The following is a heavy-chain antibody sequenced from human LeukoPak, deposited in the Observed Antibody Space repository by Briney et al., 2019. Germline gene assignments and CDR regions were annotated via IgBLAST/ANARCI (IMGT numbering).Heavy chain of an antibody. CDR2: IYYSGST. CDR1: GGSISSYY. D-gene: IGHD3-22*01. V-gene: IGHV4-30-4*01. J-gene: IGHJ4*02. CDR3: ARAPLYYYDSSGYLDY. Sequence: SETLSLTCTVSGGSISSYYWSWIRQPPGKGLEWIGYIYYSGSTYYNPSLKSRVTISVDTSKNQFSLKLSSVTAADTAVYYCARAPLYYYDSSGYLDYWGQGTLVTVSS.